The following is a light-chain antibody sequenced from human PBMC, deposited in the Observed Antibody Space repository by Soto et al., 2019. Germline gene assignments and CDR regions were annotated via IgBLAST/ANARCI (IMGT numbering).Light chain of an antibody. V-gene: IGKV1-12*01. CDR2: GAS. CDR1: RDISNS. J-gene: IGKJ2*01. Sequence: DIQMTQSPSSVSASVGDRLTITCRASRDISNSLAWYQQTPGKAPKLLLRGASSLHRGVPSRFSGGGAGTEFTLTISSLQPEDFPTYYCQQTSALPRTFGQGTKVDVK. CDR3: QQTSALPRT.